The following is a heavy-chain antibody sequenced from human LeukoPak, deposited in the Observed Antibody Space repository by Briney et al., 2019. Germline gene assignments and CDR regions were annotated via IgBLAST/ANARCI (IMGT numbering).Heavy chain of an antibody. CDR2: ISASGIMK. V-gene: IGHV3-11*01. Sequence: GGSLRLSCATSGFAFTDFYMTWFRQAPGRGLEWVSHISASGIMKFYEDSVKGRFTVSRDNVNQSLHLQMNSLRPEDTAVYYCAREGLGYCSSTSCLRGASGREFDPWGQGTLVTVSS. J-gene: IGHJ5*02. CDR1: GFAFTDFY. CDR3: AREGLGYCSSTSCLRGASGREFDP. D-gene: IGHD2-2*01.